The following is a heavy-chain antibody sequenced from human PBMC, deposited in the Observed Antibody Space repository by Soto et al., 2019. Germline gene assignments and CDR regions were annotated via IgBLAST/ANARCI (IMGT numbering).Heavy chain of an antibody. D-gene: IGHD7-27*01. V-gene: IGHV3-30-3*01. CDR1: GFTFSSYA. CDR3: ARDLGY. J-gene: IGHJ4*02. CDR2: ISYDGSNK. Sequence: QVQLVESGGGVVQPGRSLRLSCAASGFTFSSYAMHWVRQAPGKGLEWVAVISYDGSNKYYADSVKGRFTISRDNSKNTLYLQMNRLRAEDTAVYYCARDLGYWGQGTLVTVSS.